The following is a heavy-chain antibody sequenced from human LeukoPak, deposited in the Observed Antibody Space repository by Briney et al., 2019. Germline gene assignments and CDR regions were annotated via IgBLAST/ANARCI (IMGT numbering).Heavy chain of an antibody. CDR3: ARGHGTYFDS. Sequence: SGTLSLTCTVSGGSISSYYWSWIRQPPGQGLEWIGYIFYSGSTTYNPSLKSRVIISLDTSKNQFSLRLSSVTAADTAVYYCARGHGTYFDSWGQGTLVTVSS. CDR2: IFYSGST. CDR1: GGSISSYY. V-gene: IGHV4-59*01. J-gene: IGHJ4*02. D-gene: IGHD1-26*01.